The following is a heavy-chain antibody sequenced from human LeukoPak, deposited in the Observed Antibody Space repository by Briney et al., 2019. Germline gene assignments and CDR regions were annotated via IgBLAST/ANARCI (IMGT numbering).Heavy chain of an antibody. CDR2: ISYDGSNK. Sequence: YPGRSLRLSCAASGFTFSSYAMHWVRQAPGKGLEWVAVISYDGSNKYYADSVKGRFTISRDNSKNTLYLQMNSLRAEDTAVYYRARERYSGYDRGDLGYWGQGTLVTVSS. J-gene: IGHJ4*02. CDR1: GFTFSSYA. V-gene: IGHV3-30*01. CDR3: ARERYSGYDRGDLGY. D-gene: IGHD5-12*01.